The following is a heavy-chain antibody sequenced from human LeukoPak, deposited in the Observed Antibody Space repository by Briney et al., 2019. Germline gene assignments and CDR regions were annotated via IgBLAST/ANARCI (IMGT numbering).Heavy chain of an antibody. CDR2: INPNPSGGST. V-gene: IGHV1-46*01. CDR3: ARSATGSGSYYGLDY. Sequence: GASVKVSCKASGYTFTSYYMHWVRQAPGQGLEWVAIINPNPSGGSTSYAQKFQGRVTMTRDMSTSTVHMEVSSLRSEDTAVYYCARSATGSGSYYGLDYWGQGTLVTVSS. CDR1: GYTFTSYY. J-gene: IGHJ4*02. D-gene: IGHD1-26*01.